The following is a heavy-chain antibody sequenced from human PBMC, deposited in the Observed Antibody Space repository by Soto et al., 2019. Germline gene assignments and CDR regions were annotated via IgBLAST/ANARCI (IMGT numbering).Heavy chain of an antibody. J-gene: IGHJ6*02. CDR2: IIPIFGTA. CDR3: AREDIVVVVAATIYYYYGMDV. CDR1: GGTFSSYA. D-gene: IGHD2-15*01. V-gene: IGHV1-69*01. Sequence: QVQLVQSGAEVKKPGSSVKVSCKASGGTFSSYAISWVRQAPGQGLEWMGGIIPIFGTANYAQKFQGRVTITADESTSTAYMELSSLRSEDTAVYYCAREDIVVVVAATIYYYYGMDVWGQGTTVTVSS.